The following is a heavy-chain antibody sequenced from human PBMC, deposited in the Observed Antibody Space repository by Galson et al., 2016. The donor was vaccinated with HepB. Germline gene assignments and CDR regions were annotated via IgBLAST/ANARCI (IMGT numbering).Heavy chain of an antibody. CDR2: ISTYYGNT. V-gene: IGHV1-18*01. CDR1: GYTFTSNA. J-gene: IGHJ4*02. CDR3: ARRRGAGGGFDY. Sequence: QSGAEVKKPGASVKVSCKASGYTFTSNAIIWVRQAPGQGLEWMGWISTYYGNTKYAQKFQGRVTVTTDTSTSTAYLELRSLISDDTAVYFCARRRGAGGGFDYWGQGTLVTASS. D-gene: IGHD4-23*01.